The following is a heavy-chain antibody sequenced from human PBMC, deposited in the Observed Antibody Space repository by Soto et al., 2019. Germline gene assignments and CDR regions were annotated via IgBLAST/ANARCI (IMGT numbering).Heavy chain of an antibody. V-gene: IGHV3-21*01. CDR1: GFTFSSYS. J-gene: IGHJ2*01. CDR3: ARDQSGSYYGHFDL. Sequence: EVQLVESGGGLVQPGGSLRLSCAASGFTFSSYSMNWVRQAPGKGLEWVSSISSSSRYIYYADSVKGRFTISRDNAKNSLYLQMNSLRAEDTAVYYCARDQSGSYYGHFDLWGRGTLVTVSS. D-gene: IGHD1-26*01. CDR2: ISSSSRYI.